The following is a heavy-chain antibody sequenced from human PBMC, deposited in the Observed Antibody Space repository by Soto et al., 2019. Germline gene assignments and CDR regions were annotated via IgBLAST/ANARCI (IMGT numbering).Heavy chain of an antibody. CDR2: ISAYNGNT. CDR3: ARGITIFGVVMDYYYGMDV. D-gene: IGHD3-3*01. Sequence: QVQLVQSGAEVKKPGASVKVSCKASGYTFTSYGISWVRQAPGQGLEWMGWISAYNGNTNYAQKLQGRVTMTTDTSTSTAYMEPRSLRSDDTAVYYLARGITIFGVVMDYYYGMDVWGQGTTVTVSS. CDR1: GYTFTSYG. J-gene: IGHJ6*02. V-gene: IGHV1-18*01.